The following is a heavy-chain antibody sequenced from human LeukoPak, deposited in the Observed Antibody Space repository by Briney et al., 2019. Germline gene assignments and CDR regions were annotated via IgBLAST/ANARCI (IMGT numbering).Heavy chain of an antibody. J-gene: IGHJ3*02. D-gene: IGHD1-26*01. V-gene: IGHV4-4*07. CDR1: GGSISSYY. Sequence: SETLSLTCTVSGGSISSYYWSWIRQPAGKGLEWIGRIYTSGSTNYNPSLKSRVTMSVDTSKNQFSLKLSSVTAADTAVYYCVRPLYSGSYYGAFDIWGQGTMVTVSS. CDR2: IYTSGST. CDR3: VRPLYSGSYYGAFDI.